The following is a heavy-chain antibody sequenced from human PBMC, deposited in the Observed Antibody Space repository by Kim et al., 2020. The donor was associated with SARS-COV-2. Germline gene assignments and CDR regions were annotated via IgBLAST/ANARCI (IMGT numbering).Heavy chain of an antibody. Sequence: YNDCAVSVKSRITINPDTAKNQFSLQLNSVTPEDTAVYYCSRTKAGLFDYWGQGTLVTVSS. CDR3: SRTKAGLFDY. J-gene: IGHJ4*02. CDR2: YN. D-gene: IGHD6-13*01. V-gene: IGHV6-1*01.